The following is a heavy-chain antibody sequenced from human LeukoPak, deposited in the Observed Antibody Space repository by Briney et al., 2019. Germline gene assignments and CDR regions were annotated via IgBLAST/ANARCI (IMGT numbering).Heavy chain of an antibody. CDR3: AKSESGYYYDSSGVLDY. CDR1: GGSISSSSYY. J-gene: IGHJ4*02. Sequence: PSETLSLTCTVSGGSISSSSYYWGWIRQPPGKGLEWIGSIYYSGSTYYNPSLKSRVTISVDTSKNQFSLKLSSVTAADTAVYYRAKSESGYYYDSSGVLDYWGQGTLVTVSS. V-gene: IGHV4-39*01. CDR2: IYYSGST. D-gene: IGHD3-22*01.